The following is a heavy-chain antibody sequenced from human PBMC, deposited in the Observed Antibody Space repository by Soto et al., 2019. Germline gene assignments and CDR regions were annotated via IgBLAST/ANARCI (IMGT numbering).Heavy chain of an antibody. V-gene: IGHV3-21*01. CDR3: ARVAITMVRGSTAFDI. J-gene: IGHJ3*02. CDR1: GFTFSSYS. Sequence: EVQLVESGGGLVKPGGSLRLSCAASGFTFSSYSMNWVRQAPGKGLEWVSSISSSSSYIYYADSVKGRFTISRDNAKNSLYLQMNSLRAEDTAVYYCARVAITMVRGSTAFDIWGQGTMVTVSS. D-gene: IGHD3-10*01. CDR2: ISSSSSYI.